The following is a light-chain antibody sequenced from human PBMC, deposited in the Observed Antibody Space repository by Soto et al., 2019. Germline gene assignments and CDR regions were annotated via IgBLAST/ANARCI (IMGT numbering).Light chain of an antibody. J-gene: IGKJ2*01. CDR3: QQYHIWPPT. Sequence: EIVLTQSPATLSVARGERATLSCRASQSLSNYLAWYQQKPGQAPRLLIYSASTRATGVPARFSASGSGTEFALTISSLQSEDFAVYYCQQYHIWPPTFGQGTKLEIK. CDR1: QSLSNY. V-gene: IGKV3-15*01. CDR2: SAS.